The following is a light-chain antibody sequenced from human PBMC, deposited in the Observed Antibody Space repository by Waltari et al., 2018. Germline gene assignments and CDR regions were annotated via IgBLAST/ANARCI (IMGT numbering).Light chain of an antibody. CDR2: DDS. J-gene: IGLJ2*01. CDR3: QVWDTTSDRVV. CDR1: NVGSKS. V-gene: IGLV3-21*02. Sequence: SYVLTQPPSASVATGETARITCGGDNVGSKSVHWYQQKPGQAPLLVVYDDSARPSGIPDLFSASNSGNTATLTISRVENGDEADYYCQVWDTTSDRVVFGGGTKLTVL.